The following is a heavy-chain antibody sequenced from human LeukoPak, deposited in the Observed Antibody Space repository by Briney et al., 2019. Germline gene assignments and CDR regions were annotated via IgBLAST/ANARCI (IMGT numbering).Heavy chain of an antibody. CDR2: ISGSGDIT. CDR1: GFTFRSYA. J-gene: IGHJ4*02. Sequence: RGSLRLSCAASGFTFRSYAMSWVRQAPGKGLEWVSAISGSGDITYYADSVKGRFTMSRDNFKNTLYLQMNSLRAEDTAVYYCAKVSRFAVVPAAMLDYWGQGIQVTVSS. V-gene: IGHV3-23*01. D-gene: IGHD2-2*01. CDR3: AKVSRFAVVPAAMLDY.